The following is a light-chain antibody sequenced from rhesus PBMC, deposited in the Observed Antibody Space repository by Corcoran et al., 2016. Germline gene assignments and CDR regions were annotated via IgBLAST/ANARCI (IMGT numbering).Light chain of an antibody. CDR2: RAS. J-gene: IGKJ3*01. V-gene: IGKV1-69*01. CDR3: QQHDTSPFT. CDR1: QGISNW. Sequence: DIQMTQSPSSLSASVGDRVTITCRASQGISNWLAWYQQKPGKAPKFLIYRASNLETGVPSRFSGSGSGTEFTLTISSLQPEDIATYYSQQHDTSPFTFGPGTKLDIK.